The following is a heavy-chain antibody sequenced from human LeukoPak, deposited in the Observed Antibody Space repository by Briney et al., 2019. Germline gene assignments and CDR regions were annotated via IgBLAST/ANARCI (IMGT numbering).Heavy chain of an antibody. CDR3: ARGLSRGNYYGAKKPGDY. Sequence: GGSMTLSCPASGFTLTSYAIRWVRRAPGQGLEWVAVISSYGSNTNYADSVKGRFTISRDKSKNTLYLLMNSVRAEDKPVYYCARGLSRGNYYGAKKPGDYWGQGSLVTVCS. CDR2: ISSYGSNT. J-gene: IGHJ4*02. D-gene: IGHD1-26*01. V-gene: IGHV3-30*01. CDR1: GFTLTSYA.